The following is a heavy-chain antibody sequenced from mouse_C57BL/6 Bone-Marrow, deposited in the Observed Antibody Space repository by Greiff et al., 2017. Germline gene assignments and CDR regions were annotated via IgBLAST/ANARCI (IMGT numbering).Heavy chain of an antibody. Sequence: QVQLQQPGAELVKPGASVKMSCKASGYTFTSYWITWVKQRPGQGLGWIGDIYPGSGSTNYNEKFKGKATLTVDTSSSTAYMQLSILTSEDSAVYYCARWDDNHYYAMDYWGQGTSVTVSS. CDR1: GYTFTSYW. CDR3: ARWDDNHYYAMDY. CDR2: IYPGSGST. J-gene: IGHJ4*01. D-gene: IGHD1-3*01. V-gene: IGHV1-55*01.